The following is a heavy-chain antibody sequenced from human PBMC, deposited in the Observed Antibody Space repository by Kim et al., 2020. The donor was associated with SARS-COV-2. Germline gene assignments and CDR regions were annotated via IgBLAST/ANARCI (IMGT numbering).Heavy chain of an antibody. J-gene: IGHJ4*02. D-gene: IGHD3-10*01. V-gene: IGHV7-4-1*02. CDR1: GYTFTSYA. CDR3: ARYSTVFPSMVRGVVDY. CDR2: INTNTGNP. Sequence: ASVKVSCKASGYTFTSYAMNWVRQAPGQGLEWMGWINTNTGNPTYAQGFTGRFVFSLDTSVSTAYLQISSLKAEDTAVYYCARYSTVFPSMVRGVVDYWGQGTLVTVSS.